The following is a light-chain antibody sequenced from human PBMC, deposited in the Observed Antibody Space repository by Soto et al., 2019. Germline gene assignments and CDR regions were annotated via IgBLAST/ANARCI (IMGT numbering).Light chain of an antibody. Sequence: QSVLTQPASVSGSPGQSITISCTGTSSDVGGYNCVSWYQQHPGKAPKLMIYDVSNRPSGVSNRFSGSKSGNTASLTISGLQAEDEADYYCRSYTSSSTLVFGGGTKLTVL. CDR2: DVS. J-gene: IGLJ2*01. V-gene: IGLV2-14*01. CDR1: SSDVGGYNC. CDR3: RSYTSSSTLV.